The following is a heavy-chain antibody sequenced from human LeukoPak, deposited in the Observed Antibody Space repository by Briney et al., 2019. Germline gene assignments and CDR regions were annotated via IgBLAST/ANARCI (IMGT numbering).Heavy chain of an antibody. CDR2: IYYSGST. V-gene: IGHV4-59*01. CDR1: GGSISSYY. D-gene: IGHD1-1*01. Sequence: SETLSLTCTVSGGSISSYYWSWIRQPPGKGLEWIGYIYYSGSTNYNPSLKSRVTITVDTSKNQFSLKLSSVTAADTAVYYCARWRYDSYFDYWGQGTLVTVSS. CDR3: ARWRYDSYFDY. J-gene: IGHJ4*02.